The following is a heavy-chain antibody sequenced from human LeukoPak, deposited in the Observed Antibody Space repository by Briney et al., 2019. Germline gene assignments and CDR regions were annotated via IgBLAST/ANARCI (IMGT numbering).Heavy chain of an antibody. V-gene: IGHV4-59*01. CDR1: GGSISPYY. CDR3: ARGVGATPYYYYGMDV. J-gene: IGHJ6*02. Sequence: PSETLSLTCTVSGGSISPYYWSWIRQPPGKGLEWIGYIHYSGSTNYNPSLKSRVSMSVDTSKNQFSLKLNSVTAADTAVYYCARGVGATPYYYYGMDVWGQGTTVTVSS. CDR2: IHYSGST. D-gene: IGHD1-26*01.